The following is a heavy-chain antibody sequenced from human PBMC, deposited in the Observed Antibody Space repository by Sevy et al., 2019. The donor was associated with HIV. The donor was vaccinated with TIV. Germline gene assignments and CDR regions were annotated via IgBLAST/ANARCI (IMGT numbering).Heavy chain of an antibody. D-gene: IGHD6-19*01. CDR3: ARLSSPMPDSGWYDFFDH. CDR1: GFTFRTYW. Sequence: GGSLRLSCAASGFTFRTYWMSWVRQAPGKGLEWVANIKPDGSDKNYMDSVKGRFTISRDNAKNSLYFQVSSLRAEDTAVYYCARLSSPMPDSGWYDFFDHWGQGTLVTVSS. J-gene: IGHJ4*02. CDR2: IKPDGSDK. V-gene: IGHV3-7*01.